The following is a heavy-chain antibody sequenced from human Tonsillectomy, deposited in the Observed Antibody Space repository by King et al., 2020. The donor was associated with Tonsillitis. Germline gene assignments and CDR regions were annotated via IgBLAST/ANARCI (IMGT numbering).Heavy chain of an antibody. J-gene: IGHJ4*02. CDR3: ARHSGVRGKDRGTSGDYFDY. CDR2: IYYSGST. D-gene: IGHD3-10*01. Sequence: QLQESGPGLVKPSETLSLTCTVSGGSISSSSYYWGWIRQPPGKGLEWIGTIYYSGSTYYNPSLKSRVTISVDTSKNQFSLKLSSVTAADTAVYYCARHSGVRGKDRGTSGDYFDYWGQGTLVTVSS. CDR1: GGSISSSSYY. V-gene: IGHV4-39*07.